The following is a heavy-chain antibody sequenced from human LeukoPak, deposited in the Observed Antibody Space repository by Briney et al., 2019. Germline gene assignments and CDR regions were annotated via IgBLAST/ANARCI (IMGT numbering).Heavy chain of an antibody. D-gene: IGHD4-11*01. Sequence: SETLSLTCTVSGDPISSHSDYKWTWIRQSPQKGLEWIGYIYYTGSTNYNPSLRSRLTISVDTSMNQFSLRLTAVTAADTAVYYCAREYSAFDYWGQGALVTVSS. CDR3: AREYSAFDY. CDR1: GDPISSHSDY. V-gene: IGHV4-61*08. CDR2: IYYTGST. J-gene: IGHJ4*02.